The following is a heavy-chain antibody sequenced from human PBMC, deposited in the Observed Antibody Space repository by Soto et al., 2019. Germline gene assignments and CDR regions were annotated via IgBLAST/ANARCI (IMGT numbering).Heavy chain of an antibody. Sequence: QVQLGQSGAEGKKPGASVKVSCKTSGYTFTRYDINWVRQATGQGLEWMGWMNPKSGYTGYGQKFQGRVTMTRDTSISTAYMELSSLRSEDTAVYYCARTDGDLDYWGQGTLVTVSS. J-gene: IGHJ4*02. CDR2: MNPKSGYT. D-gene: IGHD4-17*01. CDR1: GYTFTRYD. CDR3: ARTDGDLDY. V-gene: IGHV1-8*01.